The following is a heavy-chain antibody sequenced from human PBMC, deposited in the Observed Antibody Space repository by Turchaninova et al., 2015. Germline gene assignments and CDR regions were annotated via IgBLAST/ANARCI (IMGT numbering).Heavy chain of an antibody. Sequence: EVQLVESGGGLVQPGRSLRLSCTASGFTFGDYAMSWLRQAPGKGLAGVSFIRGKGWGGKKEYAEAGKGRFTISWDDAKSIVYLQMNSLKTEDTAVYYCTRAVVHGAGTSWGQGTLVTVSS. V-gene: IGHV3-49*03. D-gene: IGHD3-10*01. CDR1: GFTFGDYA. J-gene: IGHJ5*02. CDR2: IRGKGWGGKK. CDR3: TRAVVHGAGTS.